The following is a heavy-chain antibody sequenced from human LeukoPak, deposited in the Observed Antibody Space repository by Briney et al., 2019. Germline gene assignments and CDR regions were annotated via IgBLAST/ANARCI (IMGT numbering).Heavy chain of an antibody. Sequence: PSQTLSLTCDISGDSVSSNSAAWNWIRQSPSRGLEWLGRTYYRSKWYNDYAISVKSRMTINADTSENQFSLQLNSVTPEDTAVYYCAKGRWALFDCWGQGTLVIVSS. V-gene: IGHV6-1*01. D-gene: IGHD3-10*01. J-gene: IGHJ4*02. CDR2: TYYRSKWYN. CDR3: AKGRWALFDC. CDR1: GDSVSSNSAA.